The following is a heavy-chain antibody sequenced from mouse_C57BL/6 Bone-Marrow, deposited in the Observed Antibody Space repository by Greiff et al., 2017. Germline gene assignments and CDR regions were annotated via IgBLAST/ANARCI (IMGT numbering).Heavy chain of an antibody. CDR3: ARGMDDYDRGDYYAMDY. D-gene: IGHD2-4*01. CDR2: ISYDGSN. J-gene: IGHJ4*01. V-gene: IGHV3-6*01. CDR1: GYSITSGYY. Sequence: ESGPGLVKPSQSLSLTCSVTGYSITSGYYWNWIRQFPGNKLEWMGYISYDGSNNYNPSLKNRISITRDTSKNQFFLKLNSVTTEDTATYYCARGMDDYDRGDYYAMDYWGQGTSVTVSS.